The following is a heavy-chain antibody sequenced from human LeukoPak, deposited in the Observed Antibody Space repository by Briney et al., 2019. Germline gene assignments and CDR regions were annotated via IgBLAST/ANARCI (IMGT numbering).Heavy chain of an antibody. CDR1: GFTFSTSA. J-gene: IGHJ4*02. CDR2: ISTSGAST. D-gene: IGHD1-26*01. V-gene: IGHV3-23*01. Sequence: PGGSLRLSCAASGFTFSTSAMNWVRQAPGKGLEWVSAISTSGASTYYADSVKGRFSISRDNSRNTLYLQMNSPRAEDTAVFYCARAIVGATTRSFDYWGQGTLVTVSS. CDR3: ARAIVGATTRSFDY.